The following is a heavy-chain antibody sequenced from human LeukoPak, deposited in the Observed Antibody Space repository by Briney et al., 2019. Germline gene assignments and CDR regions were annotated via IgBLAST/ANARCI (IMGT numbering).Heavy chain of an antibody. V-gene: IGHV3-21*01. J-gene: IGHJ4*02. D-gene: IGHD3-3*01. CDR2: LSSSSNYT. CDR3: ARDKDPYYDFWSGYYTPGY. CDR1: GFTFSVYS. Sequence: GGSLRLSCAASGFTFSVYSMNWVRQPPGKGLEWASSLSSSSNYTYYADSVKGRFTISRDNAKNTLYLQMNSLRAEDTAVYYCARDKDPYYDFWSGYYTPGYWGQGTLVTVSS.